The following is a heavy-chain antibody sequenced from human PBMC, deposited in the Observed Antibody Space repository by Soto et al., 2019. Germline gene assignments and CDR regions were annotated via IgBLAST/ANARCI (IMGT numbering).Heavy chain of an antibody. V-gene: IGHV1-46*01. J-gene: IGHJ6*02. CDR2: INPSGGSI. Sequence: EWMGVINPSGGSINYAQKFQGRVTMTRDTSTSTVYMELSSLRSEDTAVYYCARDRGRGGSYYIYFYGMDVWGQGTTVTVSS. CDR3: ARDRGRGGSYYIYFYGMDV. D-gene: IGHD1-26*01.